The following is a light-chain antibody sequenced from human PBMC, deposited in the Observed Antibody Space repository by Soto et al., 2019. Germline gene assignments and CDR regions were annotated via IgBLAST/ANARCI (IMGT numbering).Light chain of an antibody. CDR3: QQHNNWPPWT. J-gene: IGKJ1*01. Sequence: EIVVTQSPVTLSVSPGERATLSCRAIQNIYTKLAWYQQKPGKAPRLLIYGASSRATGIPARFSGGASGTEFTLTIISLQYEDFAVYYCQQHNNWPPWTFGQGTKVDLK. V-gene: IGKV3-15*01. CDR1: QNIYTK. CDR2: GAS.